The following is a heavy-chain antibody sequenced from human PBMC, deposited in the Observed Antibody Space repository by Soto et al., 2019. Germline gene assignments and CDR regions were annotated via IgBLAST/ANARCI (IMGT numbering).Heavy chain of an antibody. V-gene: IGHV3-23*01. D-gene: IGHD6-13*01. CDR3: ARVLVISPMRSRSYGFDV. J-gene: IGHJ3*01. CDR1: GFAFSNYA. CDR2: ISGSAVNT. Sequence: LRLSCAASGFAFSNYAMSWVRQAPGKGLEWVSAISGSAVNTDYADSVEGRFTISRDNSKNTLYLQMNSLRAEDTALYYCARVLVISPMRSRSYGFDVWGLGTVVTVSS.